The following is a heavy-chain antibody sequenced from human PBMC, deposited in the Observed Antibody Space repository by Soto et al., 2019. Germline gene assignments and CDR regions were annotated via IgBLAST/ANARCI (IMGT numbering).Heavy chain of an antibody. Sequence: GASVKVSCKASGYTFTSYAMHWVRQAPGQRLEWMGWINAGNVNTKYSQKFQGRVTITRDTSASTAYMELSSLRSEDTAVYYCAREGVDIVVVVAATASDGMDVWGQGTTVTVSS. CDR2: INAGNVNT. CDR3: AREGVDIVVVVAATASDGMDV. V-gene: IGHV1-3*01. D-gene: IGHD2-15*01. J-gene: IGHJ6*02. CDR1: GYTFTSYA.